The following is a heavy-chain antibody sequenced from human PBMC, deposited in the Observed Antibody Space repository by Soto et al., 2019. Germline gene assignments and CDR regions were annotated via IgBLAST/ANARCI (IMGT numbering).Heavy chain of an antibody. Sequence: PGESLKISCAASGFTFSSYAINWVHQAPGKGLEWVSGISGGGDYIEYADSVKGRFTISRDNSKNTLYLQMNNLRAEDTAVYFCAKLKGGTRRAWYCDYWGQGTLVTVSS. J-gene: IGHJ4*02. CDR2: ISGGGDYI. CDR3: AKLKGGTRRAWYCDY. V-gene: IGHV3-23*01. CDR1: GFTFSSYA.